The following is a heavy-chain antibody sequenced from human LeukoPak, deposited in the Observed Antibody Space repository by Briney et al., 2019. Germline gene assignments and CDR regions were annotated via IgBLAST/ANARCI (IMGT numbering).Heavy chain of an antibody. CDR2: IGTAGDT. D-gene: IGHD6-19*01. CDR3: ARGPPPKYSSGWYVEGYYFDY. J-gene: IGHJ4*02. V-gene: IGHV3-13*01. CDR1: GFTFSSYD. Sequence: GGSLRLSCAASGFTFSSYDMHWVRHATGKGLEWVSAIGTAGDTYYPGSVKGRFTISRENAKNSLYLQMNSLRAGDTAVYYCARGPPPKYSSGWYVEGYYFDYWGQGTLVTVSS.